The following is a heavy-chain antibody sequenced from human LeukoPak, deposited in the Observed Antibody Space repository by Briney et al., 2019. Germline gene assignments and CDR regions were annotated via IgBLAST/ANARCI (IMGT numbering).Heavy chain of an antibody. CDR3: ARAALPGITGWFAP. CDR1: GGSISSYY. CDR2: IYYSGST. Sequence: QPSETLSLTCTVSGGSISSYYWSWIRQPPGKGLEWIGYIYYSGSTTYNPSLKSRVTISVDTSNNQFSLKLRSVTAADTAVYYCARAALPGITGWFAPWGQGTLVTVSS. V-gene: IGHV4-59*01. J-gene: IGHJ5*02. D-gene: IGHD1-14*01.